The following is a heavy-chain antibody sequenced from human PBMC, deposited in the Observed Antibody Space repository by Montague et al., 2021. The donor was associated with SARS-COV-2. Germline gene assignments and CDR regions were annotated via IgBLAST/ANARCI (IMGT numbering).Heavy chain of an antibody. V-gene: IGHV3-30*04. CDR1: GFTFSSYA. CDR2: ISYDGSNK. Sequence: SLSLSCSASGFTFSSYAMHWVRQAPGKGLEWVAVISYDGSNKYYADSVKGRFTISRDNSKNTLYLQMNSLRAEDTAVYYCARPFSGSYYSYFDYWSQGTLVTVSS. J-gene: IGHJ4*02. D-gene: IGHD3-10*01. CDR3: ARPFSGSYYSYFDY.